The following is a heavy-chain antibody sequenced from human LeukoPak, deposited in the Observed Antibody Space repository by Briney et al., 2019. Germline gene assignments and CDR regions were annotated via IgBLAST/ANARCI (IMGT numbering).Heavy chain of an antibody. Sequence: GGSLRLSCAASGFTFSNAWVSWVRQAPGKGLEWVGRIKSKTDGGTTDYAAPVKGRFTISRDDSKNTLYLQMNSLKTEDTAVYYCTTDHRDIVVVPAAINSARYYMDVWGKGTTVTVSS. CDR2: IKSKTDGGTT. D-gene: IGHD2-2*01. J-gene: IGHJ6*03. V-gene: IGHV3-15*01. CDR3: TTDHRDIVVVPAAINSARYYMDV. CDR1: GFTFSNAW.